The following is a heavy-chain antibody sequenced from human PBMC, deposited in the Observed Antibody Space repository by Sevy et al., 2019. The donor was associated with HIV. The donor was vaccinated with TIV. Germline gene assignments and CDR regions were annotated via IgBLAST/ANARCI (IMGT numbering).Heavy chain of an antibody. J-gene: IGHJ4*01. CDR3: ARGKHVRDYYGSFDY. Sequence: GGSLRLSCTVSGVTVSSNFISWVRQAPGKGLEWVSVIWLTGATYYADSVKGRFTISRDNSKNTVYLDMSSLRADDTAVYFCARGKHVRDYYGSFDYWGHGTLVTVSS. CDR2: IWLTGAT. D-gene: IGHD3-3*01. V-gene: IGHV3-53*01. CDR1: GVTVSSNF.